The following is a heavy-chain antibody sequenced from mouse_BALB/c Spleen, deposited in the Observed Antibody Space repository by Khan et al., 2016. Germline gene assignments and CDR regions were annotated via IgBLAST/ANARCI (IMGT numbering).Heavy chain of an antibody. J-gene: IGHJ1*01. V-gene: IGHV1-54*01. Sequence: QVQLKQSGTELVRPGTSVTVSCKASGYAFTYYLIDWLKQRPGKGLEWIGVINPGSGGTKYNEKFKDKAPLTADKSSHTAYMQLSSLNSDDSAGYCCSRQVGDANYWYFDVWGAGTTVTVSS. CDR1: GYAFTYYL. CDR2: INPGSGGT. CDR3: SRQVGDANYWYFDV. D-gene: IGHD1-1*01.